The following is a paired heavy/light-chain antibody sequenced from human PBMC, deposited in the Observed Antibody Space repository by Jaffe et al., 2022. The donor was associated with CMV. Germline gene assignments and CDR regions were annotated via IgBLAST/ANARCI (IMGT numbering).Light chain of an antibody. CDR2: DVN. J-gene: IGLJ2*01. Sequence: QSALTQPASVSASPGQSITISCTGTSSDVGGYNFVSWYQQHPGKAPKLLIYDVNNRPSGISNRFSGSKSGNTASLTLSGLQTEDEADYYCSSYTDNNNLEVVFGGGTKLTVL. CDR1: SSDVGGYNF. V-gene: IGLV2-14*03. CDR3: SSYTDNNNLEVV.
Heavy chain of an antibody. V-gene: IGHV5-51*01. CDR2: IYPGDSDT. D-gene: IGHD3-3*01. Sequence: EVQLVQSGAVMKKPGESLKISCKGFEYGFTSYWIGWVRRVPGKDLEWMGIIYPGDSDTRYSPSFQGRVTFSVDKSISTAYLQWSSLEASDTAIYYCVRRGITIFGVAEYYYDYWGQGTVVTVSS. CDR3: VRRGITIFGVAEYYYDY. CDR1: EYGFTSYW. J-gene: IGHJ4*02.